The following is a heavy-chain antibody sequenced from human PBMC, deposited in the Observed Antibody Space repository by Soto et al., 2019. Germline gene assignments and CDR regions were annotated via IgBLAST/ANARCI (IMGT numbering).Heavy chain of an antibody. CDR3: AGLRVYAGSPIDY. D-gene: IGHD2-15*01. J-gene: IGHJ4*02. CDR1: GGSIISGY. V-gene: IGHV4-59*01. CDR2: ISYSGNT. Sequence: SETLSLTCTVSGGSIISGYWSWIRQPPGKGLEWIGYISYSGNTNYNPSLKSRVTMSVDTPKNQFSLRLSSVTTADRAVYYCAGLRVYAGSPIDYWGQGTLVTVSS.